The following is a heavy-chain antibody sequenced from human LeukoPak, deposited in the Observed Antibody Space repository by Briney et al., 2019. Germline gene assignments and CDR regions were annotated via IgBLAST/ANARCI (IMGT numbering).Heavy chain of an antibody. CDR1: GYSFSDFY. CDR2: INPNSGGT. Sequence: GSVKVTCTASGYSFSDFYIHWLRQAPGQGLEWLGWINPNSGGTNFAQYFQGRVTMTRDTSTSTVYMELSSLRSDDTAVYYCARDSEMYYYGSGSLSFFDYWGQGTLVTVSS. CDR3: ARDSEMYYYGSGSLSFFDY. J-gene: IGHJ4*02. D-gene: IGHD3-10*01. V-gene: IGHV1-2*02.